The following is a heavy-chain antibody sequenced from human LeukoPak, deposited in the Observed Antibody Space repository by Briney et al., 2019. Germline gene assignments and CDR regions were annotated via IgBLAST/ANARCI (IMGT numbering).Heavy chain of an antibody. CDR2: ISAKTGNT. J-gene: IGHJ6*02. D-gene: IGHD1-26*01. CDR3: ARGSYPYSHGMDV. Sequence: ASVKVSCKASGYNFNNYGVSWVRQAPGQGLEWMGWISAKTGNTSYAQKVQGRVTMTTDSSTTTAYMELRSLGSDDTAVYYCARGSYPYSHGMDVWGQGTTVTVSS. V-gene: IGHV1-18*01. CDR1: GYNFNNYG.